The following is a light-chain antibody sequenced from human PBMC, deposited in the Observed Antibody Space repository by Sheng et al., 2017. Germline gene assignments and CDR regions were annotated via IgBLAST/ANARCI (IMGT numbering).Light chain of an antibody. J-gene: IGKJ4*01. CDR1: QSISSW. V-gene: IGKV1-12*01. CDR2: AAS. Sequence: DIQMTQSPSTLSASVGDRVTITCRASQSISSWLAWYQQKPGKAPKLLISAASTLHSGVPSRFSGSGSGTDFTLTISSLQPEDFATYFCQQADSFPPTFGGGTKVEIK. CDR3: QQADSFPPT.